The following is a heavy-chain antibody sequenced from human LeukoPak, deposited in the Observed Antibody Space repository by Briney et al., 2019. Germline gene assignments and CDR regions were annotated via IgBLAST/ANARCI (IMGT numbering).Heavy chain of an antibody. CDR3: AKDDRSGYFDY. CDR2: ISGSGGST. D-gene: IGHD3-22*01. Sequence: GGSLRLACAASGFTFSGYAMRWVRQAPGKGLEWVSGISGSGGSTYYADSVKGRFTISRDNSKNSLYLQMNSLRAEDTAVYYCAKDDRSGYFDYWGQGTLVTVSS. J-gene: IGHJ4*02. CDR1: GFTFSGYA. V-gene: IGHV3-23*01.